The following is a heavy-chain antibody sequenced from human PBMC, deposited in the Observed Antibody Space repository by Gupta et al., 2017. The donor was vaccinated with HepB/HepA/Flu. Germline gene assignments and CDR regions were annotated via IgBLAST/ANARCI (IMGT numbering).Heavy chain of an antibody. Sequence: EVQLVGSGGGLVQPGRSLRLSCAASGFTFDDYAMHWVRQAPGKGLEWVSGISWNSGSIGYADSVKGRFTISRDNAKNSLYLQMNSLRAEDMALYYCAKAEYSSSSSVLQHWGQGTLVTVSS. CDR3: AKAEYSSSSSVLQH. V-gene: IGHV3-9*03. J-gene: IGHJ1*01. CDR2: ISWNSGSI. CDR1: GFTFDDYA. D-gene: IGHD6-6*01.